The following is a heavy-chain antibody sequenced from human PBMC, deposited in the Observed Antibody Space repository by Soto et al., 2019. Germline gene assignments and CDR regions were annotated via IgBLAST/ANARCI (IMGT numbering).Heavy chain of an antibody. J-gene: IGHJ4*02. V-gene: IGHV3-48*04. Sequence: EVQLVESGGGVMQPGGSLRLSCAASGLGFGVYPMNWVRQAPGKGLEWVSYIGARGFPIYYADSVRGRFAMSRDNANNSVLLQMDSPRAEDTAQYFCATEPVHYWGRGALVTVSS. CDR3: ATEPVHY. CDR2: IGARGFPI. CDR1: GLGFGVYP.